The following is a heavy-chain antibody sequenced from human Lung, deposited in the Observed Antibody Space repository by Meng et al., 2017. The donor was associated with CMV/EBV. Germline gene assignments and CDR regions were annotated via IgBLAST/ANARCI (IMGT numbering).Heavy chain of an antibody. Sequence: GSLRLXCAVHGESFSGYSWSWIRQPPGKGLEWIGEISHSGITNYNPSLKSRVTISLDTSKNQFSLKLNSVAAADTAVFYCARTLPPARGHRLDYWGQGTXVTVSS. D-gene: IGHD1-14*01. J-gene: IGHJ4*02. CDR2: ISHSGIT. CDR3: ARTLPPARGHRLDY. V-gene: IGHV4-34*01. CDR1: GESFSGYS.